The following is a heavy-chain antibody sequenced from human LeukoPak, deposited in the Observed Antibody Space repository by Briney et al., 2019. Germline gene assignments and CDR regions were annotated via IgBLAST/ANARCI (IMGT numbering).Heavy chain of an antibody. J-gene: IGHJ6*03. CDR1: GFTFSGSA. D-gene: IGHD4-23*01. V-gene: IGHV3-73*01. Sequence: GGSLRHSCAASGFTFSGSAMHWVRQASGKGLEWVGRIRSKANSYATAYAASVKGRFTISRDDSKNTAYLQMSSLKTEDTAVYYCTRLNPYGGNPERYYDYYMDVWGKGTTVTVSS. CDR3: TRLNPYGGNPERYYDYYMDV. CDR2: IRSKANSYAT.